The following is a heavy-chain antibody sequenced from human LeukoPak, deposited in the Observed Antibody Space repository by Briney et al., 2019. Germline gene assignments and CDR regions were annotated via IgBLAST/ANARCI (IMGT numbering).Heavy chain of an antibody. CDR2: IYTSGST. CDR3: AREDIVGASPFDY. CDR1: GGSISSGSYY. D-gene: IGHD1-26*01. Sequence: PSQTLSLTCTVSGGSISSGSYYWSWIRQPAGTGLEWIGRIYTSGSTNYNPSLKSRVTISVDTSKNQFSLKLSSVTAADTAVYYCAREDIVGASPFDYWGQGTLVTVSS. J-gene: IGHJ4*02. V-gene: IGHV4-61*02.